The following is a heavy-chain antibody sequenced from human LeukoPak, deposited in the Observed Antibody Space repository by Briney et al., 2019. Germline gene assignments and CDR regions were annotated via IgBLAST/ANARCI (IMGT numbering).Heavy chain of an antibody. CDR1: GFSLTTTGEG. CDR2: IYWNVDT. V-gene: IGHV2-5*01. CDR3: AHYRGSCRFANCRPPFPYFDL. Sequence: SGPALVEPTQTLTLTCSFSGFSLTTTGEGVGWIRQTPGKPLEFLALIYWNVDTRYRPSLRSRLTITKDTSKNQVVLTMTNMGTVDTGTYYCAHYRGSCRFANCRPPFPYFDLWGRGTLVSVSS. J-gene: IGHJ2*01. D-gene: IGHD3-16*02.